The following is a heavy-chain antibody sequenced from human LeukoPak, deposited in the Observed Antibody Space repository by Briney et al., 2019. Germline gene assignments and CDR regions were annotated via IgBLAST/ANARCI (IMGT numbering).Heavy chain of an antibody. V-gene: IGHV4-4*02. CDR2: VYHTGNT. J-gene: IGHJ6*02. D-gene: IGHD6-13*01. CDR3: ARVAAYGMDV. CDR1: GYSITNNDW. Sequence: SETLSLTCAVSGYSITNNDWWTWVRQSPGKGLEWIGEVYHTGNTNYKSPLNSRVTISMDKSRNQFSLRLSSVTAADTAVYYCARVAAYGMDVWGQGTTVTVSS.